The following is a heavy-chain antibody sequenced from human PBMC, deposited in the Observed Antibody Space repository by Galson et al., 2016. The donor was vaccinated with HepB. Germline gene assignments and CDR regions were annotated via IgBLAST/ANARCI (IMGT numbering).Heavy chain of an antibody. CDR1: AGSIRGYF. J-gene: IGHJ4*02. CDR3: ARFLGSGSRYFDF. Sequence: SETLSLTCTVSAGSIRGYFWSWIRQPPRRGLEWIAYIASSGEINYNPSLKSRVTMSLDTSKNQFSLRLSSVTAADTAVYYCARFLGSGSRYFDFWGQGTLVTVSS. CDR2: IASSGEI. V-gene: IGHV4-59*01. D-gene: IGHD3-10*01.